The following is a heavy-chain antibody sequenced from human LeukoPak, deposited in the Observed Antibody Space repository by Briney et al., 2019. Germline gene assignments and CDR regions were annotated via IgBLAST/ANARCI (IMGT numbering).Heavy chain of an antibody. D-gene: IGHD6-13*01. J-gene: IGHJ3*02. Sequence: PGGSLRLSCAVSGFTFTNYWMHWVRQAPGKRLVWVARLRNDDGSTNYADSVKGRFTISRDSAKNTLYLQIITLRDDDTAMYYCGRGRAGGPDGFDMWGQGTMVTVSS. CDR3: GRGRAGGPDGFDM. CDR1: GFTFTNYW. V-gene: IGHV3-74*01. CDR2: LRNDDGST.